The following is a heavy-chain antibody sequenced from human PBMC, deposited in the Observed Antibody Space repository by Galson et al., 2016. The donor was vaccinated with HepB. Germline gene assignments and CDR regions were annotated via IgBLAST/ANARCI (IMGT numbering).Heavy chain of an antibody. Sequence: SLRLSCAGSGFTFNGYNMNWVRQAPGKGPEWVSSISSGSSYIYYADSVKGRFTISRDNFKNSLYLQMNSLRAEDTALYYCARVREQQLLDAFDIWGQGTMVTVPS. CDR1: GFTFNGYN. V-gene: IGHV3-21*01. CDR2: ISSGSSYI. D-gene: IGHD6-13*01. J-gene: IGHJ3*02. CDR3: ARVREQQLLDAFDI.